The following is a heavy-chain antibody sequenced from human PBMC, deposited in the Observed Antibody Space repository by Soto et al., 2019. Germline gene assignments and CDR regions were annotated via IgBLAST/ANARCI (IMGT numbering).Heavy chain of an antibody. D-gene: IGHD6-13*01. Sequence: VKVSCKASGYTFTSYAMHWVRQAPGQRLEWMGWINAGNGNTKYSQKFQGRVTITRDTSASTAYMELSSLRSEDTAVYYCARDSSSNSVFDYWGQGTLVTVSS. CDR1: GYTFTSYA. V-gene: IGHV1-3*01. CDR3: ARDSSSNSVFDY. CDR2: INAGNGNT. J-gene: IGHJ4*02.